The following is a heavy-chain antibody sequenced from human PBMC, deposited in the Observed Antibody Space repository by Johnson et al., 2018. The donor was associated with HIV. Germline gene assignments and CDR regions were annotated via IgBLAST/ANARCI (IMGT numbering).Heavy chain of an antibody. CDR3: ARDFRAENRLLWFGELQPDAFDI. V-gene: IGHV3-33*01. J-gene: IGHJ3*02. Sequence: QVQLVESGGRVVQPGRSLRLSCAASGFTLSKHAMHWVRQAPGKGLEWVTVIWYDGSNKHYADSVKGRFTISRDNSKNTLYLQMNSLRAEDTAVYYCARDFRAENRLLWFGELQPDAFDIWGQGTMVTVSS. CDR2: IWYDGSNK. CDR1: GFTLSKHA. D-gene: IGHD3-10*01.